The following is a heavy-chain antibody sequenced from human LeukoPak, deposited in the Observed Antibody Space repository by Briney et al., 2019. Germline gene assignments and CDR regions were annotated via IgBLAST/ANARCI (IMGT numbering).Heavy chain of an antibody. V-gene: IGHV3-15*01. CDR2: IKSKTDGAAT. CDR1: GFIFGDYG. Sequence: GGSLRLSCEVSGFIFGDYGMHWVRQAPGRGLEWVGRIKSKTDGAATDYAAPVKGRFTISRDDSKNTLFLQMNSLRTEDTAVYYCTTATMIRGVSDYWGQGTLVTVSS. CDR3: TTATMIRGVSDY. D-gene: IGHD3-10*01. J-gene: IGHJ4*02.